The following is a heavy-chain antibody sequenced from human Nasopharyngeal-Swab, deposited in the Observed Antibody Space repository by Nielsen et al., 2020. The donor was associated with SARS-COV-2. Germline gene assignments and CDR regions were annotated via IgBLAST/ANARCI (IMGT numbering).Heavy chain of an antibody. D-gene: IGHD2-2*01. CDR3: ARPSKTGYWYFDL. CDR2: IYYSGTT. J-gene: IGHJ2*01. V-gene: IGHV4-39*01. Sequence: GSLRLSCAVSGGSISSSPYYWVWIRQPPGKGLEWIGTIYYSGTTYSNPSLKSRVTISVDTSKDQFSLKLSSMTAADTAVYYCARPSKTGYWYFDLWGRGTLVTVSS. CDR1: GGSISSSPYY.